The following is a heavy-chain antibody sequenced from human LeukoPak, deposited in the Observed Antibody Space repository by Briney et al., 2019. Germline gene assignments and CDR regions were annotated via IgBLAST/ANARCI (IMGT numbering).Heavy chain of an antibody. D-gene: IGHD3-22*01. Sequence: GGSLRLSCAASGFTFSSYGMHWVRQAPGKGLEWVAVIWYDGSNKYYADSVKGRFTISRDNSKNTLYLQMNSLRAEDTAVYYCARGPGIRPAEPYDSSGSDAFDIWGQGTMVTVSS. CDR3: ARGPGIRPAEPYDSSGSDAFDI. CDR1: GFTFSSYG. J-gene: IGHJ3*02. CDR2: IWYDGSNK. V-gene: IGHV3-33*01.